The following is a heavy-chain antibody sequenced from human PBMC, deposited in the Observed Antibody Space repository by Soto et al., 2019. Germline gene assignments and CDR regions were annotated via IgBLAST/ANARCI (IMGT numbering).Heavy chain of an antibody. CDR3: HIQLSDGMDV. Sequence: ASVKVSCKASGGTFSSYAISWVRQAPGQGLEWMGGIIPIFSTANYAQKFQGRVTITADESTSTAYMELSSLRSEDTAVYYCHIQLSDGMDVWGQGTTVTVSS. CDR1: GGTFSSYA. D-gene: IGHD5-18*01. CDR2: IIPIFSTA. V-gene: IGHV1-69*13. J-gene: IGHJ6*02.